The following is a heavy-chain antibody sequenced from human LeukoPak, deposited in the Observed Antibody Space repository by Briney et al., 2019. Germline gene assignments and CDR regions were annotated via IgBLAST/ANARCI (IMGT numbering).Heavy chain of an antibody. CDR2: ISGSGEST. D-gene: IGHD3-10*01. J-gene: IGHJ4*02. Sequence: PGGSLRLSCAASVVSFSSTSITFGPDTLRERRERGSGISGSGESTFYADSVRGGVSPSRDTSRSTWYLRMSSPRPEETPVYYCTKWSGFGDDWGQGTLVTVSS. CDR3: TKWSGFGDD. CDR1: VVSFSSTS. V-gene: IGHV3-23*01.